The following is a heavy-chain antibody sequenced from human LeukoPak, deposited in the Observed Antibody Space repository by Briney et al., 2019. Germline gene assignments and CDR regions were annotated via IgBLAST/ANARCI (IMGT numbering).Heavy chain of an antibody. CDR3: AKSGLRGSSGYYYMDV. CDR2: ISSSSSYI. J-gene: IGHJ6*03. D-gene: IGHD3-10*01. V-gene: IGHV3-21*04. CDR1: GFTFSSYS. Sequence: GGSLRLSCAASGFTFSSYSMNWVRQAPGKGLEWVSSISSSSSYIYYADSVKGRFTISRDNAKNSLYLQMNSLRAEDTALYYCAKSGLRGSSGYYYMDVWGKGTTVTVSS.